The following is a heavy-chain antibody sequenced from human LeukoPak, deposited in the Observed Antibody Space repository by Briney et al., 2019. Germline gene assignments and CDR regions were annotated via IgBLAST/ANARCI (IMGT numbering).Heavy chain of an antibody. CDR3: GRVRDGYTYFDY. Sequence: SGGSLRLSCEASGFTFSSHAIIWVRQAPGKGLVWVSRINSDGSSTSYADSVKGRFTISRDNAKNTLYLQMNSLRAEDTAVYYCGRVRDGYTYFDYWGQGTLVTVSS. CDR1: GFTFSSHA. J-gene: IGHJ4*02. CDR2: INSDGSST. D-gene: IGHD5-24*01. V-gene: IGHV3-74*01.